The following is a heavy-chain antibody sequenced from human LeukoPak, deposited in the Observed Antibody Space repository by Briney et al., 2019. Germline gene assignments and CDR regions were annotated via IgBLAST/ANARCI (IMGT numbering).Heavy chain of an antibody. Sequence: ASVKVSCKASGYTFTSYDINWVRQATGQGLEWMGWMNPNSGNTGYAQKFQGRVTMTRNTSISTAYMELSSLTSEDTAVYYCARDPGYCSGNSCYYNWFDPWGQGTLVTVSS. V-gene: IGHV1-8*01. CDR1: GYTFTSYD. CDR2: MNPNSGNT. D-gene: IGHD2-15*01. CDR3: ARDPGYCSGNSCYYNWFDP. J-gene: IGHJ5*02.